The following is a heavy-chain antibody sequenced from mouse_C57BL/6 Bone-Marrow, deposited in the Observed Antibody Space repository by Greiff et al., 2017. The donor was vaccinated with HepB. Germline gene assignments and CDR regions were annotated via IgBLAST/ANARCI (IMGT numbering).Heavy chain of an antibody. Sequence: VQLQQSGAELVRPGASVKLSCTASGFNIKDDYMHWVKQRPEQGLEWIGWIDPENGDTEYASKFQGKATITADTSSNTAYLQLSSLTSEDTAVYYCTTDYSNYEGYFDYWGQGTTLTVSS. D-gene: IGHD2-5*01. CDR2: IDPENGDT. V-gene: IGHV14-4*01. CDR1: GFNIKDDY. CDR3: TTDYSNYEGYFDY. J-gene: IGHJ2*01.